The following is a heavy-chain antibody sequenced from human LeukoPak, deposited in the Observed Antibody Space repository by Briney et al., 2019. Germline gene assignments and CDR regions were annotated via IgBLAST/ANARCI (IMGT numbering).Heavy chain of an antibody. CDR2: ISGSGVST. V-gene: IGHV3-23*01. Sequence: GGSLRLSCAASGFTFSSYAMSWVRQAPGKGLEWVSAISGSGVSTYYADSMKGRCTIYRDNYKNTLYLQMNSLRAEDTAVYYCAKSLGYCSGGSCYWGQGTLVTVSS. J-gene: IGHJ4*02. CDR3: AKSLGYCSGGSCY. CDR1: GFTFSSYA. D-gene: IGHD2-15*01.